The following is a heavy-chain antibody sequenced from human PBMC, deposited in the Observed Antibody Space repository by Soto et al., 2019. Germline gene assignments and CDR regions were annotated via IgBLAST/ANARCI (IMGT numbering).Heavy chain of an antibody. V-gene: IGHV3-23*01. CDR1: GFTFSSYA. CDR2: VSSSSDNT. D-gene: IGHD5-12*01. CDR3: AKAGYGSDVLWWFGP. Sequence: SGGSLRLSCAASGFTFSSYAMSWVRQAPGRGLEWVSAVSSSSDNTYYADSVKGRFTISRGNSKNTLYLQMNSLRAEDTAIYYCAKAGYGSDVLWWFGPWGLGTLVTVSS. J-gene: IGHJ5*02.